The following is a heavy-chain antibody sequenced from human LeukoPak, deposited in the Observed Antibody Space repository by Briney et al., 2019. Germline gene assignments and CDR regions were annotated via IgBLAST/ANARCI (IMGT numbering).Heavy chain of an antibody. V-gene: IGHV1-18*01. J-gene: IGHJ4*02. CDR3: ARTYYYGSGSYYTGFDY. D-gene: IGHD3-10*01. CDR1: GYTFTSYG. Sequence: ASVKVSCKASGYTFTSYGISWVRQAPGQGLEWMRWISAYNGNTNYAQKLQGRVTMTTDTSTSTAYMELRSLRSDDTAVYYCARTYYYGSGSYYTGFDYWGQGTWSPSPQ. CDR2: ISAYNGNT.